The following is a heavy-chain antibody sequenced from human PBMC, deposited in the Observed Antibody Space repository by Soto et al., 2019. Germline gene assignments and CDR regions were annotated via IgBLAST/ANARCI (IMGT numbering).Heavy chain of an antibody. Sequence: QVQLVQSGAEVKKPGSSVKVSCKASGGTFSSYAISWVRQAPGQGLEWMGGIIPIFGTANYAQKFQGRVTITADESTSTAYMELSRLRSEDTAVYYCARSSAGYYGSGSYYNPYYYYGMDVWGQGTTVTVSS. CDR1: GGTFSSYA. CDR2: IIPIFGTA. V-gene: IGHV1-69*01. D-gene: IGHD3-10*01. J-gene: IGHJ6*02. CDR3: ARSSAGYYGSGSYYNPYYYYGMDV.